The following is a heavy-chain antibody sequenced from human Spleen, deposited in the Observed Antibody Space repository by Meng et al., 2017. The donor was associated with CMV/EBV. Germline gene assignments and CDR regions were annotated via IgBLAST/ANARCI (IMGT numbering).Heavy chain of an antibody. CDR3: AKGPSSVVPYYYYYGMDV. J-gene: IGHJ6*02. V-gene: IGHV3-21*01. Sequence: GESLKISCAASGFTFSSYSMNWVRQAPGKGLEWVSSISSSSSYIYYADSVEGRFTISRDNAKNSLYLQMNSLRAEDTAVYYCAKGPSSVVPYYYYYGMDVWGQGTTVTVSS. D-gene: IGHD2-2*01. CDR1: GFTFSSYS. CDR2: ISSSSSYI.